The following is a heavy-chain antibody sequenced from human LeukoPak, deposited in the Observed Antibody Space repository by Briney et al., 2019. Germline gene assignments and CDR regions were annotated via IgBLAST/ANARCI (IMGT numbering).Heavy chain of an antibody. D-gene: IGHD5-18*01. Sequence: GGSLRLSCAASGFTFSSYWMSWIRQAPGKGLEWVANIKQDGSEKYYVDSVKGRFTISRDNAKKSLYLQMNSLRAGDTAVYYCARDLSGVTGYTYGRGIDYWGQGTLVTVSS. CDR2: IKQDGSEK. CDR3: ARDLSGVTGYTYGRGIDY. CDR1: GFTFSSYW. V-gene: IGHV3-7*01. J-gene: IGHJ4*02.